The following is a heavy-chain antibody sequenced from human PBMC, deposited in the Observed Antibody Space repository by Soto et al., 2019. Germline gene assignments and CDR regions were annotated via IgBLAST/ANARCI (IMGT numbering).Heavy chain of an antibody. CDR3: ARARVTMVRGATNYYYYMDV. J-gene: IGHJ6*03. Sequence: SETLSLTCAVYGGXXXGXXXXXXXQPPGKGLEWIGXXXHSGSNQPNPSLKSRLTISVETSKNQFSLKLSSVTAADTAVYYCARARVTMVRGATNYYYYMDVWGKGTTVTVSS. D-gene: IGHD3-10*01. CDR2: XXHSGSN. V-gene: IGHV4-34*01. CDR1: GGXXXGXX.